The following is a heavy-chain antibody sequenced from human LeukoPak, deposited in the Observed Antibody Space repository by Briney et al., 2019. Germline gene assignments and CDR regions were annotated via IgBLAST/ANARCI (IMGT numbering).Heavy chain of an antibody. CDR3: ARGRAVAGTGFDP. J-gene: IGHJ5*02. Sequence: ASVKVSCKASGYTFTGYYMHWVRQAPGQGLEWMGWINPNSGGTNYAQKFQGRVTMTRDTSISTAYMELSRLRSDDTAVYYCARGRAVAGTGFDPWGQGTLVTVSS. CDR2: INPNSGGT. CDR1: GYTFTGYY. V-gene: IGHV1-2*02. D-gene: IGHD6-19*01.